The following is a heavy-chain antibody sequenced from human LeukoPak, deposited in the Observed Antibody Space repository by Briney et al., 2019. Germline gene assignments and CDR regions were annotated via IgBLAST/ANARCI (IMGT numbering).Heavy chain of an antibody. D-gene: IGHD3-22*01. Sequence: GGSLRLSCAASGFTFSSYGMHWVRQAPGKGLEWVAVISYDGSNKYYADSVKGRFTISRDNSKNTLYLQMNSLRAEDTAVYYCARETTEWLLLYWFDPWGQGTLVTVSS. CDR2: ISYDGSNK. V-gene: IGHV3-30*03. CDR3: ARETTEWLLLYWFDP. CDR1: GFTFSSYG. J-gene: IGHJ5*02.